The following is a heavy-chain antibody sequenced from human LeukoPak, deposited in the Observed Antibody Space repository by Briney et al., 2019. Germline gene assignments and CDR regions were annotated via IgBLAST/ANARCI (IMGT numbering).Heavy chain of an antibody. CDR3: AKGGVFGVVIFIDY. CDR1: GFTFSSYA. J-gene: IGHJ4*02. D-gene: IGHD3-3*01. CDR2: ISGSGGSI. Sequence: GGSLRLSCAASGFTFSSYAMSWVRQAPGKGLEWVSAISGSGGSIYYADSVKGRFTISRDNSKNTLYLQMNSLRAEDTAVYYCAKGGVFGVVIFIDYWGQGTLVTVSS. V-gene: IGHV3-23*01.